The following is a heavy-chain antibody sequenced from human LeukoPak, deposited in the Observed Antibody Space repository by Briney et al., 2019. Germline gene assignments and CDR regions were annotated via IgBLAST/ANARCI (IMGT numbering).Heavy chain of an antibody. CDR2: MSFDGSQK. Sequence: GGSLRLSCAASGFTFSSYGMHWVRQAPGKGLEWVAIMSFDGSQKYYADSVKGRFTISRENSKNTLYLQMNSLRAEDTAVYYCAREKADYWGQGTLVTVSS. CDR3: AREKADY. V-gene: IGHV3-30*03. CDR1: GFTFSSYG. J-gene: IGHJ4*02.